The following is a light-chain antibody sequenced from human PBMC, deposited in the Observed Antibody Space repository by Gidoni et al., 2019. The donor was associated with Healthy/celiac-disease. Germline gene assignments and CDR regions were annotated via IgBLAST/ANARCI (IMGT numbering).Light chain of an antibody. Sequence: EIVLTQSPGTLSLSPGARATPSCRASQSVSSSYLAWYQQKPGQAPRLLSYGASRRATGIPDRFSGSGSGTDFTLTISRLEPEDFAVYYCQQYGSSPRITFGQGTRLEIK. V-gene: IGKV3-20*01. CDR3: QQYGSSPRIT. CDR2: GAS. J-gene: IGKJ5*01. CDR1: QSVSSSY.